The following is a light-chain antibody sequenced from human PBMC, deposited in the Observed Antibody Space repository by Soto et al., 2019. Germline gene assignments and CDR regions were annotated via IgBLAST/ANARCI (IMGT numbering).Light chain of an antibody. CDR1: SSDVGGYNY. J-gene: IGLJ1*01. Sequence: QSALTQPASVSGSPGQSITISCTGTSSDVGGYNYVSWFQQHPGKAPKLMIFEVSDRPSGISNRFSGSKSCNPASLTISGLQAEDEADYYCSSYSSRSTLYVFGPGTKLTVL. V-gene: IGLV2-14*01. CDR3: SSYSSRSTLYV. CDR2: EVS.